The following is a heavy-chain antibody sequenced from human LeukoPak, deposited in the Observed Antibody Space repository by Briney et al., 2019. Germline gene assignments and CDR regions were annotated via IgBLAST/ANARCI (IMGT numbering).Heavy chain of an antibody. CDR3: ARDSTYYYGSGSYSPARTPEIGFDY. D-gene: IGHD3-10*01. CDR2: INPNSGGT. V-gene: IGHV1-2*02. Sequence: GASVKVSCKASGYTFTGYYMHWVRQAPGQGLEWMGWINPNSGGTNYAQKFQGRVTMTRDTSISTAYMELSRLRSDDTAVYYCARDSTYYYGSGSYSPARTPEIGFDYWGQGALVTVSS. J-gene: IGHJ4*02. CDR1: GYTFTGYY.